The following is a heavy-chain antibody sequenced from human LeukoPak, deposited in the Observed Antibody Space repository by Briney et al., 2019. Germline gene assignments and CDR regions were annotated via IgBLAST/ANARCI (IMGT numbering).Heavy chain of an antibody. Sequence: SETLSLTCTVSGGSISSYYWSWIRQPPGKELEWIGYIYYSGSTNYNPSLKSRVTISVDTSKNQFSLKLSSVTAADTAVYYCARDFITIAGTTRGGAFDIWGQGTMVTVSS. D-gene: IGHD1-7*01. J-gene: IGHJ3*02. CDR3: ARDFITIAGTTRGGAFDI. CDR1: GGSISSYY. CDR2: IYYSGST. V-gene: IGHV4-59*01.